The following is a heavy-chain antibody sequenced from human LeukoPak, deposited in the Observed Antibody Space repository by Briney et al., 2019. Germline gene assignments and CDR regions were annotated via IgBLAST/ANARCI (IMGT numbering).Heavy chain of an antibody. J-gene: IGHJ4*02. V-gene: IGHV3-30*02. CDR2: IRYDGSNK. CDR1: GFTFSSYG. CDR3: AKVEGNGDYVFDY. D-gene: IGHD4-17*01. Sequence: GGSLRLSCAASGFTFSSYGMHWVRQAPGKGLEWVAFIRYDGSNKYYADSVKGRLTISRDNSKNTLYLQMNSLRAEDTAVYYCAKVEGNGDYVFDYWGQGTLVTVSS.